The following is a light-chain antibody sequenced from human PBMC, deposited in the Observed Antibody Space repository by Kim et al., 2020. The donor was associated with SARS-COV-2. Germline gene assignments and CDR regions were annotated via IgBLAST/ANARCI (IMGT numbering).Light chain of an antibody. CDR2: YKSDSDK. CDR3: AIWYSSSWV. J-gene: IGLJ3*02. V-gene: IGLV5-39*01. CDR1: SGNKVGTYR. Sequence: LTCTLRSGNKVGTYRIYWYQQQPGGSPLYLLRYKSDSDKQPGSGVPSRFSGSKDASTNAGLLLITGLQSEDEADYYCAIWYSSSWVFGGGTQLTVL.